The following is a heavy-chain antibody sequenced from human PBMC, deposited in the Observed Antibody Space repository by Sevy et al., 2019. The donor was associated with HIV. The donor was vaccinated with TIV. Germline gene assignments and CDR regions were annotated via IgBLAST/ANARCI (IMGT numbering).Heavy chain of an antibody. J-gene: IGHJ4*02. V-gene: IGHV3-7*01. CDR3: ARDVLYCGGVCSNDY. D-gene: IGHD2-21*02. CDR1: GFTFSSYW. Sequence: GGSLRLSCAASGFTFSSYWMSWVRQAPGKGLEWVANIKEDGSEKYYVDSVKGRFTISRDNAKKSLYLQMNNLRGEDTAVYYCARDVLYCGGVCSNDYWGQGTLITVSS. CDR2: IKEDGSEK.